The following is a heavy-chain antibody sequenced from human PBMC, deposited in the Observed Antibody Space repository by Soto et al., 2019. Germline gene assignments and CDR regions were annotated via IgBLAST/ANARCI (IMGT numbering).Heavy chain of an antibody. J-gene: IGHJ4*02. CDR3: AKYIRGREDY. CDR2: INRDGSST. CDR1: GFTFSNYW. V-gene: IGHV3-74*01. D-gene: IGHD1-26*01. Sequence: EVQLVESGGGLVQPGGSLRLSCAASGFTFSNYWMHWVRQCPGKGLVWVSRINRDGSSTDYADSVKGRFTISRDNAKNTLYLQMNNLRAEDTAVYYCAKYIRGREDYWGQGTLVTVSS.